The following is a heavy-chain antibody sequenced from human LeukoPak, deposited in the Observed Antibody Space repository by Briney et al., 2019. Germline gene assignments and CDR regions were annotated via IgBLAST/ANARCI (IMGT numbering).Heavy chain of an antibody. J-gene: IGHJ4*02. CDR3: ARDSTLTVTETNFDY. Sequence: GGSLRLSCAASGFTFSSYSMNWVRQAPGKRLEWVSSISSSSSYIYYADSVKGRFTISRDNAKNSLYLQMNSLRAEDKAVYYCARDSTLTVTETNFDYWGQGTLVTVSS. D-gene: IGHD4-17*01. CDR2: ISSSSSYI. V-gene: IGHV3-21*01. CDR1: GFTFSSYS.